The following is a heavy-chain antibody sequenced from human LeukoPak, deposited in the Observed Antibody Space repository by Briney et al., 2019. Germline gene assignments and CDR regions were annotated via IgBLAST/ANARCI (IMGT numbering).Heavy chain of an antibody. CDR1: GGSISSGSYY. CDR3: AREWPRIYYFDY. J-gene: IGHJ4*02. D-gene: IGHD5-12*01. Sequence: SQTLSLTCTVSGGSISSGSYYWSWIRQPAGKGLEWIGRIYTSGSTNYNPSLKSRVTISVDTSKNQFPLKLSSVTAADTAVYYCAREWPRIYYFDYWGQGTLATVSS. V-gene: IGHV4-61*02. CDR2: IYTSGST.